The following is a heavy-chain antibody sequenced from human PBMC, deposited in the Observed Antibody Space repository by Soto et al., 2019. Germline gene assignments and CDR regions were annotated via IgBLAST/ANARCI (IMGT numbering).Heavy chain of an antibody. CDR2: IYYSGST. CDR3: AGSRITMVRGVIMSGMDV. Sequence: SETLSLTCTVSGGSISSGGYYWSWIRQHPGKGLEWIGYIYYSGSTYYNPSLKSRVAISVDTSKNQFSLKLSSVTAADTAVYYCAGSRITMVRGVIMSGMDVWGQGTTVTVSS. CDR1: GGSISSGGYY. V-gene: IGHV4-31*03. J-gene: IGHJ6*02. D-gene: IGHD3-10*01.